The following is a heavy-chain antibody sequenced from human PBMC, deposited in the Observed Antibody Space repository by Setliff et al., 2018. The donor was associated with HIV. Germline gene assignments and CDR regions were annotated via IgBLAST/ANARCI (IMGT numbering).Heavy chain of an antibody. CDR2: ISSSSSYI. CDR3: AKNLYSSIWSPLDY. CDR1: GFTFSNYA. J-gene: IGHJ4*02. V-gene: IGHV3-21*06. Sequence: GGSLRLSCAASGFTFSNYAMSWVRQAPGKGLEWVSSISSSSSYIYYADSVKGRFTISRDNAKNTVYLQMGSLRTEDTAVYFCAKNLYSSIWSPLDYWGQGTLVTVSS. D-gene: IGHD6-13*01.